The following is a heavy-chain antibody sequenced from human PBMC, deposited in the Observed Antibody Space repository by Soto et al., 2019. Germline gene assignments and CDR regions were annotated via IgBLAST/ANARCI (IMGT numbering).Heavy chain of an antibody. CDR1: GGSISSGGYY. CDR3: ARAERGCSGGSCYRARVKFDP. V-gene: IGHV4-31*03. CDR2: IYYSGST. D-gene: IGHD2-15*01. J-gene: IGHJ5*02. Sequence: SETLSLTCTVSGGSISSGGYYWSWIRQHPGKGLEWIGYIYYSGSTYYNPSLKSRVTISVDTSKNQFSLKLSSVTAADTAVYYCARAERGCSGGSCYRARVKFDPWGQGTLVTVSS.